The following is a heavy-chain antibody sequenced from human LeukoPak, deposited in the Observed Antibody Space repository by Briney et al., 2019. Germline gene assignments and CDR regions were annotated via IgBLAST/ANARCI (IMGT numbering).Heavy chain of an antibody. CDR3: ARGGGPYDYVWGSYRYHYYFDY. Sequence: GSLRLSCAASGFTLRHFAMNWVRQPPGKGLEWIGEINHSGSTNYNPSLKSRVTISVDTSKNQFSLKLSSVTAADTAVYYCARGGGPYDYVWGSYRYHYYFDYWGQGTLVTVSS. V-gene: IGHV4-34*01. D-gene: IGHD3-16*02. CDR1: GFTLRHFA. CDR2: INHSGST. J-gene: IGHJ4*02.